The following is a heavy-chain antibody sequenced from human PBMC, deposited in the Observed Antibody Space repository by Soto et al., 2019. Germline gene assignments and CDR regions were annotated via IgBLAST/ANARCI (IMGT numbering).Heavy chain of an antibody. D-gene: IGHD2-15*01. Sequence: GGSLRLSCAASGFTFSSYSMNWVRQAPGKGLEWVSYISSSSSTIYYADSVKGRFTISRDNAKNSLYLQMNSLTAEDTAVYYCARDRGGNYFDYWGQGTLVTVSS. V-gene: IGHV3-48*04. CDR2: ISSSSSTI. CDR1: GFTFSSYS. CDR3: ARDRGGNYFDY. J-gene: IGHJ4*02.